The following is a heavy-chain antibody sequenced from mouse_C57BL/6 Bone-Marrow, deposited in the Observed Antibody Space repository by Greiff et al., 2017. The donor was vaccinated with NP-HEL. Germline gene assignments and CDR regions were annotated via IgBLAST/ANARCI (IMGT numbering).Heavy chain of an antibody. D-gene: IGHD3-3*01. Sequence: EVQGVESGGGLVKPGGSLKLSCAASGFTFSSYAMSWVRQTPEKRLEWVATISDGGSYTYYPDNVKGRFTISRDNAKNNLYLQMSHLKSEDTAMYYCARGNRLGMDYGVQGTSVTVSS. J-gene: IGHJ4*01. CDR3: ARGNRLGMDY. V-gene: IGHV5-4*01. CDR1: GFTFSSYA. CDR2: ISDGGSYT.